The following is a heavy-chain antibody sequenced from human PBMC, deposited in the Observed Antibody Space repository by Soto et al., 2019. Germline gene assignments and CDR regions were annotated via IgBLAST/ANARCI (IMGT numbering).Heavy chain of an antibody. V-gene: IGHV1-18*01. CDR1: GYTLNTYG. J-gene: IGHJ4*02. CDR2: ISANNEHT. Sequence: QVQLGQSGAEVKKPGASVKVSCKASGYTLNTYGSTWVRQAPGQGLEWMGWISANNEHTNYPQQLQGRVTMTTDTSTRTAYMELRSLTSDDTAVYYGARGTYCDYWGQRTLLTVSS. CDR3: ARGTYCDY.